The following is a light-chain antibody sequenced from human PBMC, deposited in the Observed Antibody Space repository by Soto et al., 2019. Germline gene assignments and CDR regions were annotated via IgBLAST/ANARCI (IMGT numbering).Light chain of an antibody. CDR1: SSDVGSYNL. Sequence: QSVLTQAASVSGSPGQSINISCTGTSSDVGSYNLVSWYQQHPGKAPKLMIYEGSKRPSGVSNRFSGSKSGNTASLTISGLQAEDEADYYCCSYVGSSLVFGGGTKLTVL. V-gene: IGLV2-23*01. CDR2: EGS. CDR3: CSYVGSSLV. J-gene: IGLJ2*01.